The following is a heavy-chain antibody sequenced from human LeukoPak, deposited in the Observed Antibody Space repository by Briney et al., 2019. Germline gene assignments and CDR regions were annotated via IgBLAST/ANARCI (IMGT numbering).Heavy chain of an antibody. D-gene: IGHD1-26*01. V-gene: IGHV4-59*01. CDR2: IYYSGST. CDR1: GDSLSSYL. Sequence: SETLCLTSADSGDSLSSYLWSWIRQPPGKGLEWIGYIYYSGSTNYNPSLKSRVTILVDTSKNQFSLKVSSVTAADTAVYYCARGQYSGSCFDNWGQGSLVTVSS. CDR3: ARGQYSGSCFDN. J-gene: IGHJ4*02.